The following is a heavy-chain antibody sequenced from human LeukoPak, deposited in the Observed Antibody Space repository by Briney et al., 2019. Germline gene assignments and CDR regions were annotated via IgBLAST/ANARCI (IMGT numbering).Heavy chain of an antibody. J-gene: IGHJ4*02. CDR3: ARDYDSSGYYYVGFDY. Sequence: PGGSLRLSCAASGFTFSSYGMHWVRQAPGKGLEWVAVISYDGSNKYYADSVKGRFTISRDNSKNTLYLQMNSLRAEDTAVYYCARDYDSSGYYYVGFDYWGQGTLVTVSS. D-gene: IGHD3-22*01. V-gene: IGHV3-30*19. CDR2: ISYDGSNK. CDR1: GFTFSSYG.